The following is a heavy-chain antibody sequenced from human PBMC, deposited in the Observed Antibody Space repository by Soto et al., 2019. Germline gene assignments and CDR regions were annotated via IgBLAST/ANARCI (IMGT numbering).Heavy chain of an antibody. CDR1: GYTFSTYG. V-gene: IGHV1-18*01. CDR2: ISAYNGDTET. J-gene: IGHJ4*02. D-gene: IGHD6-13*01. CDR3: ARRAAVMAAAGPAY. Sequence: QVQLVQSGAEVKKPGASVKVSCKASGYTFSTYGISWVPQAPGQGLEWMGWISAYNGDTETNDAQKVQGRVTMTTDPSTSADYMELRNLRSDDPAVYYWARRAAVMAAAGPAYWGQGTRV.